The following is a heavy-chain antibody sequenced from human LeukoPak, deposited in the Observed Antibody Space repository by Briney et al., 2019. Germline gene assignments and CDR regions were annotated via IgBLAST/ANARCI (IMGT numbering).Heavy chain of an antibody. D-gene: IGHD3-22*01. CDR3: ARVGYYDSRGSDYYYYYMDV. V-gene: IGHV4-4*07. CDR2: IYTSGST. J-gene: IGHJ6*03. Sequence: SETLSLTCTVSGGSISSYYWSWIRQPAGKGLEWIGRIYTSGSTNYNPSLTSRVTMSVDTSKNQFSLKLSSVTAADTAVYYCARVGYYDSRGSDYYYYYMDVWGKGTTVTVSS. CDR1: GGSISSYY.